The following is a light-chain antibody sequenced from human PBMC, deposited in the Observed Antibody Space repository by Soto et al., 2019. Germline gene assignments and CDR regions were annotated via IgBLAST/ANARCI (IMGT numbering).Light chain of an antibody. CDR3: SSYEGSHIL. CDR1: SSDIGGYNY. V-gene: IGLV2-8*01. CDR2: EVS. J-gene: IGLJ2*01. Sequence: QSALTQPPSASGSPGQSVTISCTGTSSDIGGYNYVSWYQQHPGKAPKLLIYEVSKRPSGVPDRFSGSKSGNTASLTVSGLQAEDDADYYCSSYEGSHILFGGGTKLTVL.